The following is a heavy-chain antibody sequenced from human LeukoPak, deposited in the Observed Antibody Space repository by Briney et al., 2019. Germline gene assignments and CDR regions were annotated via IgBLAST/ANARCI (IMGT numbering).Heavy chain of an antibody. Sequence: PGGSLRLSCAASGFSFSTYCMSWVRQAPGKGLEWVSAISGTGIDTYYADAVQGRFLISRDNSKRTLYLQMSTLRAEDTALYYCAKDQNDFTSGNPTSFDHWGQGILVIVSS. CDR3: AKDQNDFTSGNPTSFDH. D-gene: IGHD3-3*01. CDR1: GFSFSTYC. V-gene: IGHV3-23*01. CDR2: ISGTGIDT. J-gene: IGHJ4*02.